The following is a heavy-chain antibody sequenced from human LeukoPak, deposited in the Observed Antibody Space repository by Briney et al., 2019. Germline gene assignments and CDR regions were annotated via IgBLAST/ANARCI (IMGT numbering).Heavy chain of an antibody. CDR3: ARGRYDYYYGMDV. CDR1: GFTFSSYA. Sequence: GGSLRLSCAASGFTFSSYAMHWVRQAPGKGLEWVAVISYDGSNKYYADSVKGRFTISRHNSKNTLYLQMNSLRAEDTAVYYCARGRYDYYYGMDVWGQGTTVAVSS. D-gene: IGHD3-16*01. CDR2: ISYDGSNK. V-gene: IGHV3-30*14. J-gene: IGHJ6*02.